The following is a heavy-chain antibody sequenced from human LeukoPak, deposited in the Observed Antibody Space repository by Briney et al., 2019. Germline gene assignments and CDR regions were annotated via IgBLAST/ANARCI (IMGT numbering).Heavy chain of an antibody. D-gene: IGHD1-1*01. V-gene: IGHV3-30*18. CDR3: AKETANDPTNWFDP. CDR1: GFTFSSYA. CDR2: ISYDGSNK. J-gene: IGHJ5*02. Sequence: PGGSLRLSCAASGFTFSSYAMSWVRQAPGKGLEWVAVISYDGSNKYYADSVKGRFTISRDNSKNTLYLQMNSLRAEDTAVYYCAKETANDPTNWFDPWGQGTLVTVSS.